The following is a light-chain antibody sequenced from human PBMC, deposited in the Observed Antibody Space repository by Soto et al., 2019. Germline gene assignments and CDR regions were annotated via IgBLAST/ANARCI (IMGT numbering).Light chain of an antibody. CDR1: SGSIASNY. Sequence: NFMLTQPHFVSESPGKTVIISCTRSSGSIASNYVQWYQQRPGSSPTTVIYEDNQRPSGVPDRFSGSIDSSSNSASLTISGLETEDEADYYCQSYDATSQVFGGGTKVTVL. CDR2: EDN. CDR3: QSYDATSQV. J-gene: IGLJ3*02. V-gene: IGLV6-57*01.